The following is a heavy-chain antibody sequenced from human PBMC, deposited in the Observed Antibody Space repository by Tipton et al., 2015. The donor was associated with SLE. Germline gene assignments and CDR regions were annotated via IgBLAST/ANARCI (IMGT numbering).Heavy chain of an antibody. V-gene: IGHV3-21*03. CDR1: GFTFSSYS. Sequence: SLRLPCAASGFTFSSYSMNWVRQAPGKGLEWVSSISSSSSYIYYADSVKGRFTISRDNAKNSLYLQMNSLRAEDTAVYYCARDPHPLTGYYPDFDYWGQGTLVTVSS. D-gene: IGHD3-9*01. CDR2: ISSSSSYI. J-gene: IGHJ4*02. CDR3: ARDPHPLTGYYPDFDY.